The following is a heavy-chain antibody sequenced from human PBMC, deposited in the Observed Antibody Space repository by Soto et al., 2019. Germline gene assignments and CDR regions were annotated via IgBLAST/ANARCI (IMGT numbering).Heavy chain of an antibody. CDR3: ASSSNYDILTGYYFDY. D-gene: IGHD3-9*01. CDR1: GYTFTSYA. CDR2: INAGNGNT. V-gene: IGHV1-3*01. Sequence: QVQLVQSGAEVKKPGASVQVSFKASGYTFTSYAMHWVRQAPGQRLEWMGWINAGNGNTKYSQKFQGRVTITRDTSASTAYMELSSLRSEDTAVYYCASSSNYDILTGYYFDYWGQGTLVTVSS. J-gene: IGHJ4*02.